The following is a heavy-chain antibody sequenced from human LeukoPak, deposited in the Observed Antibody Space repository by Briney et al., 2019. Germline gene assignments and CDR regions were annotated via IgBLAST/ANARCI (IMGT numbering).Heavy chain of an antibody. D-gene: IGHD3-22*01. CDR3: ARDATSSDTSGYYLG. CDR2: IWYDGSNK. J-gene: IGHJ4*02. Sequence: GGSLRLSCAASGFTFSSYGMHWVRQAPGKGLEWVAVIWYDGSNKYYADSVKGRFTISRDNSKNTLYLQMNSLRAEDTAVYYCARDATSSDTSGYYLGWGQGTLVTVSS. V-gene: IGHV3-33*01. CDR1: GFTFSSYG.